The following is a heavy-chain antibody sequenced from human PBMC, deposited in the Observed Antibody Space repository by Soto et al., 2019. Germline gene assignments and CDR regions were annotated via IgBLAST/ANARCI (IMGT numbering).Heavy chain of an antibody. D-gene: IGHD2-15*01. Sequence: ASVKVSCKASGGTFSNHVFTWVRQAPGQGLEWMGGIIPLFGTSNYAQKFQGRVTLIADESTSKAYMELSSLRSEDTAVYYCARGSRDCSGGSCFPLPTAEYFRHWGQGTLVTVSS. CDR1: GGTFSNHV. CDR2: IIPLFGTS. V-gene: IGHV1-69*13. CDR3: ARGSRDCSGGSCFPLPTAEYFRH. J-gene: IGHJ1*01.